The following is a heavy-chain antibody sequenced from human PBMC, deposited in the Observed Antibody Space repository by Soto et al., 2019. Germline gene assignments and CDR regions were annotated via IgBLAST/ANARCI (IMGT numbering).Heavy chain of an antibody. CDR2: IYYTGST. CDR1: GGSVSSGSYC. J-gene: IGHJ6*02. D-gene: IGHD5-18*01. Sequence: QVQLQESGPGLVKPSETLSLTCTVSGGSVSSGSYCWSWIRQPPGKGLEWIGYIYYTGSTNYNPSLQSRVTISVDTSKNQFSLKLSSVTAADTAVYYCARGRYGYRSYGMDVWGQGTTVTVSS. V-gene: IGHV4-61*01. CDR3: ARGRYGYRSYGMDV.